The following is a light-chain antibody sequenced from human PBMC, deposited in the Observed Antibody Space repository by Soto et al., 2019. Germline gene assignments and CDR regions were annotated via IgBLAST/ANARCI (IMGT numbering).Light chain of an antibody. CDR2: GVS. J-gene: IGLJ2*01. V-gene: IGLV2-14*01. CDR3: SSYTSTSTVV. Sequence: QSALTQPASVSGSPGQSITISCSGTSSDVGAYNCVSWYQQHPGKAPKLMIYGVSDRPSGLSNRFSGSKSGNTASLTISGLQAEDEADYYCSSYTSTSTVVFGGGTKLTVL. CDR1: SSDVGAYNC.